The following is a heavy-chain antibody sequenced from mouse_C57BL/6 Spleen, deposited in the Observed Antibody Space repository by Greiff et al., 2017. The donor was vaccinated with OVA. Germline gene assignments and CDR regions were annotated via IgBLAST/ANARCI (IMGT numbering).Heavy chain of an antibody. Sequence: QVQLQQPGAELVMPGASVKLSCKASGYTFTSYWLHWVKQRPGQGLEWIGEIDPSDSYPNYHQKFQGKSTLTVDKSSSTAYMQLSSLTSEDSAVYYCATSPGGAMDYWGQGTSVTVSS. CDR1: GYTFTSYW. CDR2: IDPSDSYP. J-gene: IGHJ4*01. CDR3: ATSPGGAMDY. V-gene: IGHV1-69*01.